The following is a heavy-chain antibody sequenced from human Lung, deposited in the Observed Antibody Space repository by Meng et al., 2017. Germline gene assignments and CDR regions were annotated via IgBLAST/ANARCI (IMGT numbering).Heavy chain of an antibody. J-gene: IGHJ4*02. D-gene: IGHD4-11*01. CDR1: GGSFSDYY. Sequence: QVPLQHWGAGLLKPSETLSLTCVVSGGSFSDYYWSWIRQPPGKGLEWIGEINHSGSTNYNPSLESRATISVDTSQNNLSLKLSSVTAADSAVYYCARGPTTMAHDFDYWGQGTLVTVSS. CDR2: INHSGST. CDR3: ARGPTTMAHDFDY. V-gene: IGHV4-34*01.